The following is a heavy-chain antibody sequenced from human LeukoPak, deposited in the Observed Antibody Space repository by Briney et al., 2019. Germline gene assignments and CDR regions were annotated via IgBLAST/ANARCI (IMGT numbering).Heavy chain of an antibody. Sequence: SETLSLTCAVSGGSISSSNWWSWVRQPPGKGLEWIGEIYHSGSTNYNPSLKSRVTISVDTSKNQFSLKLSSVTAADTAVYYCARGARNAPYYYDSSGYYPRFDYWGQGTLVTVSS. CDR3: ARGARNAPYYYDSSGYYPRFDY. D-gene: IGHD3-22*01. CDR2: IYHSGST. CDR1: GGSISSSNW. V-gene: IGHV4-4*02. J-gene: IGHJ4*02.